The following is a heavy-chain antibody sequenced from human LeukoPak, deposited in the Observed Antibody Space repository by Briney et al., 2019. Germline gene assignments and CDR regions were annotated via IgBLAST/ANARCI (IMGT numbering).Heavy chain of an antibody. CDR1: GGTFSSYA. J-gene: IGHJ4*02. CDR3: ARESDILTGYYPDY. D-gene: IGHD3-9*01. Sequence: ASVKVSCKASGGTFSSYAISWVRQAPGQGLEWMGIINPSGGSTSYAQKFQGRVTMTRDMSTSTVYMELSSLRSEDTAVYYCARESDILTGYYPDYWGQGTLVTVSS. CDR2: INPSGGST. V-gene: IGHV1-46*01.